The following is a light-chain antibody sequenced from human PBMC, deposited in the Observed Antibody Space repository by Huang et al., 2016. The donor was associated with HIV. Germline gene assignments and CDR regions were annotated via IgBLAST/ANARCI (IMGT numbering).Light chain of an antibody. CDR1: QSVLYSSNNKNY. CDR3: QQYYTTPPYT. Sequence: DIVMTQSPDSLTVSLGERATVNCKSSQSVLYSSNNKNYLAWYQHKPGQPPKLLIYCASTRASGVPDRFSGSGSGTDFTLTITSLQAEDVAVYYCQQYYTTPPYTFGQGTKLEIK. J-gene: IGKJ2*01. CDR2: CAS. V-gene: IGKV4-1*01.